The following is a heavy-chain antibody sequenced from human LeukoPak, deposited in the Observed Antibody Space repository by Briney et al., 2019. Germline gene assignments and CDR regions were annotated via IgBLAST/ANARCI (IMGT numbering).Heavy chain of an antibody. D-gene: IGHD6-19*01. Sequence: PSETLSLTCTVSGGSLSSFYWSWFRQPAGKGLEWVGRIYSSGSTNYNTSLKSRLTMSVDTYKNQFSLRLSSVTAADTAVYYCARVLGWAGFDYWGQGTLVAVSS. J-gene: IGHJ4*02. V-gene: IGHV4-4*07. CDR3: ARVLGWAGFDY. CDR2: IYSSGST. CDR1: GGSLSSFY.